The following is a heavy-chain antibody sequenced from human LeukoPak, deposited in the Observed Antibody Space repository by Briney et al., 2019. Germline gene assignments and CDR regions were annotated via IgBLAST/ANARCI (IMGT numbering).Heavy chain of an antibody. CDR2: ISGDGGTT. J-gene: IGHJ3*02. CDR3: ARGDTSLGGAFDI. Sequence: GGSLRLSCAASGFNLRSYAIHWVRQAPGKGLEHVSAISGDGGTTSYAQSLKGKCTISRDNSKKMAYLQLGGLKTEDMAVYYCARGDTSLGGAFDIWGKGTMVTVSP. V-gene: IGHV3-64*01. D-gene: IGHD3-16*01. CDR1: GFNLRSYA.